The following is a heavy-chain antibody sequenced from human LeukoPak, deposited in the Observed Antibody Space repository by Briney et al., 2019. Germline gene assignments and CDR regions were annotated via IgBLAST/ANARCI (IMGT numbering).Heavy chain of an antibody. Sequence: PGGSLRLSCAASGFTFSSYSMDWVRQAPGKGLEWVSAISGSGGSTYYADSVKGRFTISRDNSKNTLYLQMNSLRAEDTAVYYCAKDLFDIAVVEYFQHWGQGTLVTVSS. CDR1: GFTFSSYS. V-gene: IGHV3-23*01. CDR3: AKDLFDIAVVEYFQH. J-gene: IGHJ1*01. CDR2: ISGSGGST. D-gene: IGHD6-19*01.